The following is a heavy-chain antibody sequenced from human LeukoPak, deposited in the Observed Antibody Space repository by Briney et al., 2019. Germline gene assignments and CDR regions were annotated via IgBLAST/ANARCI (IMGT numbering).Heavy chain of an antibody. CDR2: ISSSSSYI. V-gene: IGHV3-21*04. Sequence: GGSLRLSCAASGFTFSSYSMNWVRQAPGKGLEWVSSISSSSSYIYYADSVKGRFTISRDNAKNSLYLQMNSLRAEDTAVYYGARAYSGSALYYYGMDVWGQGTTVTVSS. CDR3: ARAYSGSALYYYGMDV. D-gene: IGHD1-26*01. CDR1: GFTFSSYS. J-gene: IGHJ6*02.